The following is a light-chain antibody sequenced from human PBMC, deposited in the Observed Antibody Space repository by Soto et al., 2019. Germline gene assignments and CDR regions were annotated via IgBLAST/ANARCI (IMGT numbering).Light chain of an antibody. CDR2: EVN. CDR3: SSYAGSSNV. CDR1: SSDVGGHNY. V-gene: IGLV2-8*01. J-gene: IGLJ1*01. Sequence: QSVLTKPPSASGPPGQSVAISCTGTSSDVGGHNYVSWYQQHPGKAPKLMIYEVNNRSSGVPDRFSGSKSGNTASLTVSGLQAEDEADYYCSSYAGSSNVFGTGIKVTVL.